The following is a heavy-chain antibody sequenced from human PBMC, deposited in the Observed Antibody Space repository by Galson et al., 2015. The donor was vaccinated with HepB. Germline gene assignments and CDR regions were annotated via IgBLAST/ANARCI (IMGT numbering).Heavy chain of an antibody. Sequence: SLRLSCAASGFTFVDYYMTWIRQPPGKGLEWVSYIASSSGYTNYADSVKGRFTVSRDNAKNSLYLHMNSLRVEDTAVYYCARERADYYDMSGYQDAFDIWGRGTTVTVS. V-gene: IGHV3-11*05. D-gene: IGHD3-22*01. CDR3: ARERADYYDMSGYQDAFDI. J-gene: IGHJ3*02. CDR1: GFTFVDYY. CDR2: IASSSGYT.